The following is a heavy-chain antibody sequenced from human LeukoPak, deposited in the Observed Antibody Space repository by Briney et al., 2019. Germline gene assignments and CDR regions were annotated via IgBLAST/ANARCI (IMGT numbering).Heavy chain of an antibody. CDR1: GGSISSSSYY. CDR2: IYYSGST. V-gene: IGHV4-39*01. D-gene: IGHD5-18*01. J-gene: IGHJ4*02. CDR3: ARHSAMVTAFGY. Sequence: SETLSLTCTVSGGSISSSSYYWGWIRQPPGKGLEWIGSIYYSGSTYYNPSLKSRVTISVDTSKNQFSLKLSSVTAADTVVYYCARHSAMVTAFGYWGQGTLVTVSS.